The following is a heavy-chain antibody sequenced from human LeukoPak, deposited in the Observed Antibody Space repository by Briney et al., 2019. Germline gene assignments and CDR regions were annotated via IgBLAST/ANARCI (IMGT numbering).Heavy chain of an antibody. J-gene: IGHJ6*02. D-gene: IGHD2-2*01. CDR1: GFTFSDYY. Sequence: PGGSLRLSCAASGFTFSDYYMSWIRQAPGKGLEWVSYISSSGNTIKYADSVKGRFTISRDNPKNSLYLQMNSLRGEDTAVYYCATMPYCSSATCYDFGMDVWGQGTTITVSS. V-gene: IGHV3-11*01. CDR2: ISSSGNTI. CDR3: ATMPYCSSATCYDFGMDV.